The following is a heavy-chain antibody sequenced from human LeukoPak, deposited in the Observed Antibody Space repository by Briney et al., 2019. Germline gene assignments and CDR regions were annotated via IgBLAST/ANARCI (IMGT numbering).Heavy chain of an antibody. V-gene: IGHV1-18*01. Sequence: GASVKVSCKASGYTFTSYGISWVRQAPGQGLEWMGWISAYNGNTNYAQKLQGRVTMTTDTSTSTAYMELRSLRSDDTAVYYCARVYRAPEYYYDSSGYYPPDYWGQGTLVTVSS. CDR3: ARVYRAPEYYYDSSGYYPPDY. CDR1: GYTFTSYG. CDR2: ISAYNGNT. D-gene: IGHD3-22*01. J-gene: IGHJ4*02.